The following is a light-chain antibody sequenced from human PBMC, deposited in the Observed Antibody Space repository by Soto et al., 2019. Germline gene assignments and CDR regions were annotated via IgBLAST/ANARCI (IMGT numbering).Light chain of an antibody. CDR3: LQHYSTPWT. J-gene: IGKJ1*01. Sequence: IQMTQSPSSLSASVGDRVTMTHRASQSISSYLNWYQQKPGKAPKLLIYAASSLHSGVPSRFSGSGSGTDFTLTISSLQPEDFATYYCLQHYSTPWTFGQGTKVDIK. CDR1: QSISSY. CDR2: AAS. V-gene: IGKV1-39*01.